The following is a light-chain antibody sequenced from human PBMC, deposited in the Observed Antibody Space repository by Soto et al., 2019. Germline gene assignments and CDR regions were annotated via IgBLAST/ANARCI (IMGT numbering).Light chain of an antibody. J-gene: IGKJ1*01. V-gene: IGKV3-20*01. CDR2: GAS. CDR3: QQYYSSPRT. Sequence: EIVLTQSPATLSLSPGERATLSCRASQSVSSSYLACYQQKPGPAPRLIFYGASNRATVIPGRFSGSGYGTDFTLTISRLEPEDLAVYYCQQYYSSPRTFGQGTKVEVK. CDR1: QSVSSSY.